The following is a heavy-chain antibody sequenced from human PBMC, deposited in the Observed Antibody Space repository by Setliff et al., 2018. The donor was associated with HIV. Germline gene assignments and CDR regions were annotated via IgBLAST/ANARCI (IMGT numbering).Heavy chain of an antibody. V-gene: IGHV7-4-1*01. Sequence: ASVKVSCKASGYSLTSYSINWVRQTPGQGLEWMGCINCNAGNPTYAHGFTGRFVFSVDTPVSTAYLRIFNLKAEDTAVYYCTRDHTPPPNYDFWSGQLDLRNIFYYMDVWGTGSPVTVSS. J-gene: IGHJ6*03. CDR2: INCNAGNP. CDR3: TRDHTPPPNYDFWSGQLDLRNIFYYMDV. CDR1: GYSLTSYS. D-gene: IGHD3-3*01.